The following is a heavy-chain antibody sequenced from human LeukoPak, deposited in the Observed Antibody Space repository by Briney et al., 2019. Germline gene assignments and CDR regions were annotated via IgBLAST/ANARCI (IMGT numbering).Heavy chain of an antibody. Sequence: GGSLRLSCAASEFTFSSYNMNWVRQAPGKGLEWVSSISSSSKYIYYADSVKGRFTISRDNAKNSLYLQMNSLRAEDTAVYYCARDNGITFGGVIGGWGQGTLVTVSS. D-gene: IGHD3-16*02. CDR3: ARDNGITFGGVIGG. CDR1: EFTFSSYN. J-gene: IGHJ4*02. CDR2: ISSSSKYI. V-gene: IGHV3-21*01.